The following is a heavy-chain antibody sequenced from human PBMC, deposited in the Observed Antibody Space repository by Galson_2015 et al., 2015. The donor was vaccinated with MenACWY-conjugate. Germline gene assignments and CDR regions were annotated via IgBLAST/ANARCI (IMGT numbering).Heavy chain of an antibody. CDR3: ARVLSSGWTRQFAY. V-gene: IGHV3-30*03. Sequence: SLRLSCAASGFTFSHYGMHWVRQAPGKGLEWVTAISYDGNNKYYADSVKGRFTISRDNSKNTVSLQMNGLTTEDTAVYFCARVLSSGWTRQFAYWGQGTLVAASS. J-gene: IGHJ4*02. CDR1: GFTFSHYG. D-gene: IGHD6-19*01. CDR2: ISYDGNNK.